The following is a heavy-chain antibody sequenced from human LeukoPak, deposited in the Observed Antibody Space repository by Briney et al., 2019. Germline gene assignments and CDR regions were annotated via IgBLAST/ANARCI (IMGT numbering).Heavy chain of an antibody. D-gene: IGHD3-22*01. Sequence: GGSLRLSCAASGFTFNNAWMSWVRQAPGKGLEWVGCIKSKTDGGTTDYAAPVKGRFTISRDDSKNTLYLQMNSLKTEDTAVYYCTTERASNYYDSSGYGAFDIWGQGTMVTVSS. V-gene: IGHV3-15*01. CDR1: GFTFNNAW. CDR2: IKSKTDGGTT. J-gene: IGHJ3*02. CDR3: TTERASNYYDSSGYGAFDI.